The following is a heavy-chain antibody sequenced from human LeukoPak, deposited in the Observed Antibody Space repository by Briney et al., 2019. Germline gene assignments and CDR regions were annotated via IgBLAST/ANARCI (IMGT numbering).Heavy chain of an antibody. CDR2: IYPGDSDT. V-gene: IGHV5-51*01. J-gene: IGHJ3*02. CDR3: ARRLELWLAADAFDI. D-gene: IGHD5-18*01. Sequence: GEALEISCKGSGSIFTSYWIGWVRQLPGKGLEWMGIIYPGDSDTRYSPSFQGQVTISADKSISTAYLQWSSLKASDTAMYYCARRLELWLAADAFDIWGQGTMVTVSS. CDR1: GSIFTSYW.